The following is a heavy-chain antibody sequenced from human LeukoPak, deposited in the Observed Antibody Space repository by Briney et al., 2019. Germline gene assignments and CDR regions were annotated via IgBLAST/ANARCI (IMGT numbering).Heavy chain of an antibody. V-gene: IGHV3-23*01. CDR2: ISGSGDYI. CDR3: AKSSADYFYDSSGYYVDFDS. J-gene: IGHJ4*02. D-gene: IGHD3-22*01. CDR1: GFTFRLYA. Sequence: GGSLRLSCAVSGFTFRLYAMTWVRQAPGKGLEWVSTISGSGDYIYYADSVKGRFTISRDNSKNTLYVQMNSLRAEDTAVYYCAKSSADYFYDSSGYYVDFDSWAQGTLVTVSS.